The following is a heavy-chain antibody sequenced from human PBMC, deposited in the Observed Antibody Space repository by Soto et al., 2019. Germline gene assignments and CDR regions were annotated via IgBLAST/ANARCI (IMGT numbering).Heavy chain of an antibody. CDR1: GGPISSYY. CDR3: AREDSSGIYNQIVNAFDI. CDR2: IYYSGST. D-gene: IGHD6-19*01. J-gene: IGHJ3*02. V-gene: IGHV4-59*01. Sequence: SETLSLTCTVSGGPISSYYWSWIRQPPGKGLEWIGYIYYSGSTNYNPSLKSRVTISVDTSKNQFSLKLSSVTAADTAVYYCAREDSSGIYNQIVNAFDIGGQGKMVTVSS.